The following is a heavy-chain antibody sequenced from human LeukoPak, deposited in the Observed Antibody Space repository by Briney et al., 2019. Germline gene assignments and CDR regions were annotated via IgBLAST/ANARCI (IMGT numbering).Heavy chain of an antibody. CDR3: AGERSHNWFDP. J-gene: IGHJ5*02. D-gene: IGHD4-17*01. Sequence: ASVTVSCKASGYTFTSYGISWVRQAPGQGLEWMGWISAYNGNTNYAQKLQGRVTMTTDTSTSTAYMELRSLRSDDTAVYYCAGERSHNWFDPWGQGTLVTVSS. V-gene: IGHV1-18*01. CDR2: ISAYNGNT. CDR1: GYTFTSYG.